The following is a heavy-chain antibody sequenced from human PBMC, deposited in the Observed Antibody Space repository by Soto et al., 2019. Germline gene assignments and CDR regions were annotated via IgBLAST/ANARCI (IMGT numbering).Heavy chain of an antibody. D-gene: IGHD3-9*01. Sequence: PGCSLRLSCASSGFTVISYAMILVHQTPGKGLEWVSAISGSGGSTYYADSVKGRFTISRDNSKNTLYLQMNSLRAEDTAVYYCANEEVPLRYFDWLSPMGWFDPWGQGTPVTVSS. V-gene: IGHV3-23*01. J-gene: IGHJ5*02. CDR3: ANEEVPLRYFDWLSPMGWFDP. CDR2: ISGSGGST. CDR1: GFTVISYA.